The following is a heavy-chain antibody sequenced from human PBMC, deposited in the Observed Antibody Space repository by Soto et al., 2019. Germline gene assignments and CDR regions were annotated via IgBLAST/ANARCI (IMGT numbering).Heavy chain of an antibody. J-gene: IGHJ4*02. D-gene: IGHD1-1*01. CDR1: GFPFSSYW. CDR3: ASTIHGPDY. CDR2: IKQDGSEK. Sequence: PGGSLRLSCAASGFPFSSYWMSWVRQAPGKGLEWVANIKQDGSEKYYVDSVKGRFAISRDNAKNSLYLQMNSLRAEDTAVYYCASTIHGPDYWGQGTLVTVSS. V-gene: IGHV3-7*01.